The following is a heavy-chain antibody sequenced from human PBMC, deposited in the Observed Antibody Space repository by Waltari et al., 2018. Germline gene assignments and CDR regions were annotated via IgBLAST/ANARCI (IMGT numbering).Heavy chain of an antibody. CDR2: IADDGKTD. CDR3: ARGRFLEWLFLDF. Sequence: QVELVESGGGVVQPGRSLRLSCEASGFTFTNHAMHWVRQAPGKGLEWLGRIADDGKTDVYADSVKGRFTISRDNSKSTLHLQMNRLKTEDTAIYFCARGRFLEWLFLDFWGQGALVTVSS. V-gene: IGHV3-30*03. D-gene: IGHD3-3*01. CDR1: GFTFTNHA. J-gene: IGHJ4*02.